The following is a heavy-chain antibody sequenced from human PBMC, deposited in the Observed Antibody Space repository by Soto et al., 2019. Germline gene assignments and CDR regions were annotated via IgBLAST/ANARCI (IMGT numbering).Heavy chain of an antibody. J-gene: IGHJ3*02. CDR3: ASDSGPAGGGACDI. V-gene: IGHV3-23*01. Sequence: EVQLLESGGGLVQPGGSLRLSCAASGFTFSTHAMIWFRQAPGKGLNCVSTVDVGGGSTYYTDSVKGRFTVSRDNSENTVYLQLNTLRAEDTAIYFVASDSGPAGGGACDIWGQGTMVTVSS. CDR1: GFTFSTHA. D-gene: IGHD3-22*01. CDR2: VDVGGGST.